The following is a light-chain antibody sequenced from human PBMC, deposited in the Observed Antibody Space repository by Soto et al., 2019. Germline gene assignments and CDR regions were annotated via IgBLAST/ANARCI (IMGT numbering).Light chain of an antibody. V-gene: IGKV3-11*01. J-gene: IGKJ5*01. Sequence: EIVLTQSPATLSLSPVERATLSGMASQSVSSYLAWYQQKPGQAPRLLIYDASNRATGIPARFSGSGSGTDFTLTISSLEPEDFAVYYCQQYKSWPPITFGQGTRLEIK. CDR3: QQYKSWPPIT. CDR2: DAS. CDR1: QSVSSY.